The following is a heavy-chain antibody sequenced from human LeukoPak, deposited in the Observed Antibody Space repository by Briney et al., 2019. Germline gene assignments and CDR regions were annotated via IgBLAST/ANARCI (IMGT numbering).Heavy chain of an antibody. Sequence: GGSLRLSCAASGFTFSSYGMHWVRQAPGKGPEWVAVIWYDGSNKYYADSVKGRFTISRDNSKNTLYLQMNSLRAEDTAVYYCARERGYSYGFDYWGQGTLVTVSS. CDR2: IWYDGSNK. J-gene: IGHJ4*02. CDR1: GFTFSSYG. D-gene: IGHD5-18*01. CDR3: ARERGYSYGFDY. V-gene: IGHV3-33*01.